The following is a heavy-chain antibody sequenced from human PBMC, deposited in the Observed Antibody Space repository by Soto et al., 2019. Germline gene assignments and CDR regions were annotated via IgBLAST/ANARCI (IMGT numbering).Heavy chain of an antibody. CDR3: ARASYDSSGYERYFQH. J-gene: IGHJ1*01. Sequence: SQTLSLTCAISGDSVSSNSAAWNWIRQSPSRGLEWLGRTYYRSKWYNDYAVSVKSRITINPDTSKNQFSLQLNSVTPEDTAVYYCARASYDSSGYERYFQHWGQGTLVTVSS. CDR2: TYYRSKWYN. D-gene: IGHD3-22*01. CDR1: GDSVSSNSAA. V-gene: IGHV6-1*01.